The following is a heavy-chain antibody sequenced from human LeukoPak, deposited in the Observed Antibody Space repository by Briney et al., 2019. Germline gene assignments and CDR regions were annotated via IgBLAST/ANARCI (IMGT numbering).Heavy chain of an antibody. Sequence: GGTLRLSCAASGFTFSKHDMTWVRQAPGKGLEWVSSIGSSGGRTYYADSVKGRFTISRDNSKNTLDLQMDSLRAEDTAVYYCAKVTAIRFGELLEGYWGQGTLVTVSS. CDR2: IGSSGGRT. D-gene: IGHD3-10*01. CDR1: GFTFSKHD. CDR3: AKVTAIRFGELLEGY. J-gene: IGHJ4*02. V-gene: IGHV3-23*01.